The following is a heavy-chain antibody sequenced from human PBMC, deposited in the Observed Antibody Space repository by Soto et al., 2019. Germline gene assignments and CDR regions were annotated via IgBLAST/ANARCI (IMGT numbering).Heavy chain of an antibody. Sequence: GGSLRLSCAGSGYNFGGFWMHWVRQAPGKGLVWVSRIDNGGTNTVYADAVKGRFTISRDNAKNTLYLQMNSLRAEDTAVYYCAKDRGRPDAFNIWGQGTMDTVSS. V-gene: IGHV3-74*01. D-gene: IGHD3-10*01. CDR2: IDNGGTNT. J-gene: IGHJ3*02. CDR3: AKDRGRPDAFNI. CDR1: GYNFGGFW.